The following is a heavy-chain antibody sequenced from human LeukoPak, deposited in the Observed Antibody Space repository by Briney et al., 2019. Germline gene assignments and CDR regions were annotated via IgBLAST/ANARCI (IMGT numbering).Heavy chain of an antibody. J-gene: IGHJ4*02. CDR1: GFTVSSNY. CDR3: ASADRAMYTAYFDY. CDR2: IYSGGST. D-gene: IGHD2-2*01. Sequence: GGSLRLSCAASGFTVSSNYMSWVRQAPGKGLEWVSVIYSGGSTYYADSVKGRFTISRDSSKNTLYLQMNSLRAEDTAVYYCASADRAMYTAYFDYWGQGTLVTVSS. V-gene: IGHV3-53*01.